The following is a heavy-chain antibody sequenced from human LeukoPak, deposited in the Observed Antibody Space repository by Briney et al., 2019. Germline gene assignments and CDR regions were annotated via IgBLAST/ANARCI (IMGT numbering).Heavy chain of an antibody. CDR1: GFTFSSYW. D-gene: IGHD6-19*01. Sequence: GGPLRLSCAASGFTFSSYWMHWVRQTPGKGLVWVSRINTDGSFTTYADSVKGRFTISRDNAKNTLYLQMNSLRAEDTAVYYCARGAPYSSGWYDFDFWGQGILATVSS. J-gene: IGHJ4*02. V-gene: IGHV3-74*01. CDR3: ARGAPYSSGWYDFDF. CDR2: INTDGSFT.